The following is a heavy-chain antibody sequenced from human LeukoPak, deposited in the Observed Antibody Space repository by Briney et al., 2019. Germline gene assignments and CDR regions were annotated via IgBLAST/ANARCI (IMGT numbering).Heavy chain of an antibody. CDR3: AKDHESDGYPCLDH. V-gene: IGHV3-23*01. D-gene: IGHD3-22*01. CDR2: ISASGP. CDR1: GFTFSGLA. J-gene: IGHJ4*02. Sequence: GGSLRLSCAASGFTFSGLAMTWVRQAPGKGLEWVSTISASGPYYADAVRGRFTISRDNSRNTLSLQMDSLRAEDTAVYYCAKDHESDGYPCLDHWGLGTLVTVSS.